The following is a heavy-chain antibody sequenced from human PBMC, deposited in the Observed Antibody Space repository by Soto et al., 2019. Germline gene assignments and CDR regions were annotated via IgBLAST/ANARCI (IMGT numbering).Heavy chain of an antibody. J-gene: IGHJ3*02. V-gene: IGHV3-48*02. CDR2: ISSSSGTI. CDR1: GFTISNYS. Sequence: EVQLVESGGGLVQPGGSLRLSCAASGFTISNYSMNWVRQAPGKGLEWVSYISSSSGTIFYADSVRGRFTISRDNAQNSLSFLMNSLRDDDTAVYYCARDSYCGGDCYNDAFDIWGQGTMVTVSS. D-gene: IGHD2-21*02. CDR3: ARDSYCGGDCYNDAFDI.